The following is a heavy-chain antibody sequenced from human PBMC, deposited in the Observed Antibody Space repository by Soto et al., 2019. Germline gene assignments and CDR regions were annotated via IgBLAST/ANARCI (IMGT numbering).Heavy chain of an antibody. CDR2: IYWDDDK. Sequence: QITLKESGPTLVKPTQTLTLTCTFSGFSLSTSRVGVAWIRQPPGKALEWLALIYWDDDKRYSPSLKSRLTITKDTSKNQVVLTMTKMDPVDTATYYCAHGTEKFDPWGQGTLVTVSS. J-gene: IGHJ5*02. CDR1: GFSLSTSRVG. CDR3: AHGTEKFDP. V-gene: IGHV2-5*02.